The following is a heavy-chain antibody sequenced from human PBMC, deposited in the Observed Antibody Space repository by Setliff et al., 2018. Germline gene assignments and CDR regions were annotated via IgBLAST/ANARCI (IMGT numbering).Heavy chain of an antibody. CDR1: GGTFSSYA. V-gene: IGHV1-69*13. CDR3: ARDGYSYGYYYYMDV. CDR2: IIPVFGTA. J-gene: IGHJ6*03. D-gene: IGHD5-18*01. Sequence: GASVKVSCKASGGTFSSYAISWVRQAPGQGFEWMGGIIPVFGTADYAQKFQGRVTITADESTTTFYMEVSSLRSDDTAVYYCARDGYSYGYYYYMDVWGKGTTVTVSS.